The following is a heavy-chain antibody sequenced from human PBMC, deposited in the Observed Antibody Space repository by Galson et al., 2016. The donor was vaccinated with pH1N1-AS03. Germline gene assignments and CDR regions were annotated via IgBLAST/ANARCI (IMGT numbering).Heavy chain of an antibody. J-gene: IGHJ4*02. CDR3: TRGREWTGTTPPDY. CDR1: GFTFSDHT. Sequence: SLRLSCAASGFTFSDHTMHWVRQAPGKGLEWVAVIAYDGSKTYYADSVKGRFTISRDNSKNTLYLQMNSLRTEDTAVYYCTRGREWTGTTPPDYWGQGILVTVSS. CDR2: IAYDGSKT. D-gene: IGHD1-1*01. V-gene: IGHV3-30-3*01.